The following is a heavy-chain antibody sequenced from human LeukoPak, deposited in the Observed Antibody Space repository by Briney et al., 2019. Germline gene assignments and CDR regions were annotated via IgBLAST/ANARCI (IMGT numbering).Heavy chain of an antibody. CDR3: ARLPWGAYSSFDP. V-gene: IGHV4-59*05. J-gene: IGHJ5*02. CDR1: GGSISSYY. CDR2: VFSSGST. D-gene: IGHD3-16*01. Sequence: PSETLSLTCTVSGGSISSYYWSWIRQPPGKGLEWIGSVFSSGSTYYNPSLKSPVTISVDTSKNQFSLKLSSVTAADTAVYYCARLPWGAYSSFDPWGQGTLVTVSS.